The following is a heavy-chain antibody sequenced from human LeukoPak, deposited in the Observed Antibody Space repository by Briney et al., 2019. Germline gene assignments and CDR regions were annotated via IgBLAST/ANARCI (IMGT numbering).Heavy chain of an antibody. J-gene: IGHJ4*02. D-gene: IGHD5-12*01. CDR3: ARGGGYDYSGFDY. V-gene: IGHV4-59*08. CDR1: GGSISSYY. CDR2: IYYSGST. Sequence: SETLSLTCTVSGGSISSYYWSWIRQPPGKGLEGIGYIYYSGSTNYNPSLKSRVTISVDTSKNQFSLKLSSVTAADTAVYYCARGGGYDYSGFDYWGQGTLVTVSS.